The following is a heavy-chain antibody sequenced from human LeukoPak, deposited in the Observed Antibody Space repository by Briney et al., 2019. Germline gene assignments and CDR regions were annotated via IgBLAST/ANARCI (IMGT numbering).Heavy chain of an antibody. CDR3: ASIFGDYSDFDS. CDR1: GGSLSSFF. Sequence: PSETLSLTCAVYGGSLSSFFWSWIRQPPGQGLEWIGEITHRGRTNYNPSLKGRVSISLDTSKNQFSLRLSSVTAADTAVYYCASIFGDYSDFDSWGQGTLVTVSS. J-gene: IGHJ4*01. V-gene: IGHV4-34*01. D-gene: IGHD4-17*01. CDR2: ITHRGRT.